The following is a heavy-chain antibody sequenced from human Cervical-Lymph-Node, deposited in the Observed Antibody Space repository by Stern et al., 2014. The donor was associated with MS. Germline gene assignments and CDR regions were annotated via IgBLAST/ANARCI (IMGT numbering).Heavy chain of an antibody. CDR2: INPNSGGT. Sequence: QMQLVQSGAEAKAPGASMKVSCRASGYIFTDYYLHWVRQAPGQGLEWLGWINPNSGGTNYAQNFQGRVTMTRDTYISTAYMELRWLGYADTAVYYCARGSGTAYDLRGDYWGQGTLVTVSS. J-gene: IGHJ4*01. D-gene: IGHD3-3*01. CDR1: GYIFTDYY. CDR3: ARGSGTAYDLRGDY. V-gene: IGHV1-2*02.